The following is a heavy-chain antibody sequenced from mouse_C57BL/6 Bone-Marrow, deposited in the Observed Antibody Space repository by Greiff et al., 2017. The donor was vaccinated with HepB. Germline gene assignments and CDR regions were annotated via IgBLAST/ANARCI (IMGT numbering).Heavy chain of an antibody. CDR3: ASRNYYGSSYDY. D-gene: IGHD1-1*01. CDR1: GYTFTNYW. V-gene: IGHV1-63*01. CDR2: IYPGGGYT. J-gene: IGHJ2*01. Sequence: QVQLQQSGAELVRPGTSVKMSCKASGYTFTNYWIGWVKQRPGHGLEWIGDIYPGGGYTNYNEKFKGKATLTADKSSSTAYMPFSSLTSEDSAIYYCASRNYYGSSYDYWGQGTTLTVSS.